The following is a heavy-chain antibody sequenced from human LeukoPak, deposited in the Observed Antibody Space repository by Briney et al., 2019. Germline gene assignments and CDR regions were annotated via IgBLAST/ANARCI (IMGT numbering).Heavy chain of an antibody. J-gene: IGHJ4*02. CDR3: AKAPSSGWFFDY. V-gene: IGHV3-23*01. D-gene: IGHD6-19*01. Sequence: GGSLRLSCAASGFTFSSYAMSWVRQAPGKGLEWVSAISGSGGSTYYADSVKGRFTISRDNSKNTLYLQMNSLGAEDTAVYYCAKAPSSGWFFDYWGQGTLVTVSS. CDR1: GFTFSSYA. CDR2: ISGSGGST.